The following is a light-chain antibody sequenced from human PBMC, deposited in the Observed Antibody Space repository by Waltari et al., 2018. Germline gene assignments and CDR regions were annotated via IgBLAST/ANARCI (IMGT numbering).Light chain of an antibody. V-gene: IGLV2-14*01. CDR1: SRDVGGYNY. CDR3: SSYTSSSTLNVV. J-gene: IGLJ2*01. CDR2: DVS. Sequence: QSALTQPASVSGSPGQSITISCTGTSRDVGGYNYVSWYQQHPGKAPKLMIYDVSNPPSGVSNRFSGSKSGNTASLTISGLQAEDEADYYCSSYTSSSTLNVVFGGGTKLTVL.